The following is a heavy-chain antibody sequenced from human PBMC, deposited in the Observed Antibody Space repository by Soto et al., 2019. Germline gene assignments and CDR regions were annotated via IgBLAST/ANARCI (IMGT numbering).Heavy chain of an antibody. CDR2: FDAEDGET. J-gene: IGHJ4*02. Sequence: ASVKVSCKASGYTFTSYGISWVRQAPGQGLEWMGGFDAEDGETIYAQKFQGRVTMTEDTSTDTAYMELSSLRSEDTAVYYCATKRGTCSGGSCYFGYWGQGTLVTVSS. CDR1: GYTFTSYG. CDR3: ATKRGTCSGGSCYFGY. V-gene: IGHV1-24*01. D-gene: IGHD2-15*01.